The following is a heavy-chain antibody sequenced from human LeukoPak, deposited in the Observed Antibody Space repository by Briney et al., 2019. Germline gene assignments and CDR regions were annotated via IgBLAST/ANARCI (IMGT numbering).Heavy chain of an antibody. J-gene: IGHJ4*02. CDR3: ARDRWSYYFDY. D-gene: IGHD6-13*01. Sequence: PGRSLRLSCAASGFTFSNYGVHWVRQAPGKGLEWVAVIRFDGSTKYYADSVRGRFTISRDNSKNTVYLEMNSLRAEDTAVYYCARDRWSYYFDYWGQGALVTVSS. CDR2: IRFDGSTK. V-gene: IGHV3-33*01. CDR1: GFTFSNYG.